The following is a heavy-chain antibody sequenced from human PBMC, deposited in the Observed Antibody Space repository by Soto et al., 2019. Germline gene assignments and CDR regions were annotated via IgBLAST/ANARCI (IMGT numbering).Heavy chain of an antibody. CDR3: ARTHGSGPYYYYGMDV. J-gene: IGHJ6*02. V-gene: IGHV1-18*01. CDR1: GYTFTSYG. D-gene: IGHD3-10*01. Sequence: QVQLVQSGAEVKKPGASVKVSCKASGYTFTSYGISWVRQAPGQGLEWMGWISAYNGNVNHAQKFQGRVTMTTDTSTSTAYMELRSLRSDDTAVYYCARTHGSGPYYYYGMDVWGQGTTVTVSS. CDR2: ISAYNGNV.